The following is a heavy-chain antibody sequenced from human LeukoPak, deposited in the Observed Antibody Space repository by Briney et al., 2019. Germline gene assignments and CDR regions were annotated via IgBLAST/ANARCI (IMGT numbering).Heavy chain of an antibody. V-gene: IGHV4-59*08. CDR3: ARYYYDSSGYNYDYFDC. Sequence: SETLSLTCTVSGGSISSYYWSWIRQPPGKGLEWIGYIYYSGSTNYNPSLKSRVTISVDTSKNQFSLTLSSVTAADTAVYYCARYYYDSSGYNYDYFDCWRQGTLVTVPS. CDR2: IYYSGST. D-gene: IGHD3-22*01. J-gene: IGHJ4*02. CDR1: GGSISSYY.